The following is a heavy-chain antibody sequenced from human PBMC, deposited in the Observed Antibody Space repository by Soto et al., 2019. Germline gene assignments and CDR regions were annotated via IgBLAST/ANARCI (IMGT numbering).Heavy chain of an antibody. V-gene: IGHV3-74*01. CDR3: SRGGFNHGFDI. CDR2: IDNDGRGT. CDR1: EFTFSSYW. Sequence: EEQLVESGGGLVQSGGSLRLSCAASEFTFSSYWMHWVRQAPGKGLVWVSRIDNDGRGTIYADSVKGRFTVTRDNTKNTLYLQMNSLRDEDTAFYYCSRGGFNHGFDIWGQGTMVTVSS. J-gene: IGHJ3*02.